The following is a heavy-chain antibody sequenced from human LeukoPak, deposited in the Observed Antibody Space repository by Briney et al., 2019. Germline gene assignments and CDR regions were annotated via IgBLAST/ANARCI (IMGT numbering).Heavy chain of an antibody. CDR2: ISSSGGST. Sequence: GGSLRLSCAASGFTFSNYAMSWVRQAPGEGLEWVSSISSSGGSTYYADPVKGRFTISRDNSKNTLYLQMNSLRAEDTAVYYCAKTATMVRGVQNFDYWGQGTLVTVSS. V-gene: IGHV3-23*01. D-gene: IGHD3-10*01. CDR1: GFTFSNYA. J-gene: IGHJ4*02. CDR3: AKTATMVRGVQNFDY.